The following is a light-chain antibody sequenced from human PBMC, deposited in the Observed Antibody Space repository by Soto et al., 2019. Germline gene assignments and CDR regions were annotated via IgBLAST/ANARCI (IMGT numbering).Light chain of an antibody. CDR1: QDISNY. Sequence: DLQMTQSPSSLSASVGDRVTITCQASQDISNYLNWYRHKPGKAPELLLYDASNLETGVPSRFSGSGSGTDFTFTISSLQPEDIATYYCQHYDDLPYTFGQGTKLEIK. V-gene: IGKV1-33*01. J-gene: IGKJ2*01. CDR2: DAS. CDR3: QHYDDLPYT.